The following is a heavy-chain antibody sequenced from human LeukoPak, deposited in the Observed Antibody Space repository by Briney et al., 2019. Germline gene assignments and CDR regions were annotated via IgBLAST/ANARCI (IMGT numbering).Heavy chain of an antibody. CDR1: GYSFTGHY. J-gene: IGHJ3*02. CDR2: INPKSGGT. Sequence: ASVKVSCKASGYSFTGHYMHWVRQAPGQGLEWMGWINPKSGGTNYAQKFQGRVTMTRDTSISTAYMDMSSLRSDDTAVYYCARLSPDDAFDIWGQGTMVTVSS. V-gene: IGHV1-2*02. CDR3: ARLSPDDAFDI.